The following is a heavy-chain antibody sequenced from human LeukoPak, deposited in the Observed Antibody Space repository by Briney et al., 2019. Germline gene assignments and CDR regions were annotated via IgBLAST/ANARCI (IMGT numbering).Heavy chain of an antibody. CDR3: ARGRFHIAAAGGSWFDP. CDR1: GGSLSCYY. D-gene: IGHD6-13*01. J-gene: IGHJ5*02. V-gene: IGHV4-59*01. Sequence: PSETLSLTCTVSGGSLSCYYWSWLRQPPGKGLEWIGYIYYSGSTNYNPSLKSRVTISVDTSKNQFSLKLSSVTAADTAVYYCARGRFHIAAAGGSWFDPWGQGTLVTVSS. CDR2: IYYSGST.